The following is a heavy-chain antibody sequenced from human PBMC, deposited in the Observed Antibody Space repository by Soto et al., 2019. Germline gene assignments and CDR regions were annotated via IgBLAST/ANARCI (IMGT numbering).Heavy chain of an antibody. V-gene: IGHV3-23*01. D-gene: IGHD6-19*01. J-gene: IGHJ4*02. CDR1: GFTFSSYA. CDR3: SRDSYVFEQWLVRFFDY. Sequence: GGSLRLSCAASGFTFSSYAMSWVRQAPGKGLEWVSAISGSGGSTYYADSVKGRFTISRDNAKNSLYLTMNSLRAEDTAVYYCSRDSYVFEQWLVRFFDYWGQGTLVTVSS. CDR2: ISGSGGST.